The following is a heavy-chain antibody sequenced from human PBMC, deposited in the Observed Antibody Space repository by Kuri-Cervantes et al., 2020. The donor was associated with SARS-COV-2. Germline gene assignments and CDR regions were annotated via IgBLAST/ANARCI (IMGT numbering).Heavy chain of an antibody. CDR3: ATVWAYCGGDCYSFDY. CDR1: GYTFTSYD. Sequence: ASVKVSCKASGYTFTSYDINWVRQATGQGLEWMGWMNPNSGNTGYAQKFQGRVTITRNTSISTAYMELSSPRSEDTAVYYCATVWAYCGGDCYSFDYWGQGTLVTVSS. J-gene: IGHJ4*02. V-gene: IGHV1-8*03. D-gene: IGHD2-21*01. CDR2: MNPNSGNT.